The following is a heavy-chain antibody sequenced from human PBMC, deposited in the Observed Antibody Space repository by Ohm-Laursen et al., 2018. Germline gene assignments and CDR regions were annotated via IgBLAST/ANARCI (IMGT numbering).Heavy chain of an antibody. D-gene: IGHD6-25*01. CDR1: GGSISSYY. Sequence: PPDTLSLTCTVSGGSISSYYWSWIRQPPGKGLEWIGYIYYSGSTNYNPSLKSRVSISVDTSKNQFSLKLSSVTAADTAVYYCARQRYYFDYWGQGTLVTVSS. CDR3: ARQRYYFDY. V-gene: IGHV4-59*07. J-gene: IGHJ4*02. CDR2: IYYSGST.